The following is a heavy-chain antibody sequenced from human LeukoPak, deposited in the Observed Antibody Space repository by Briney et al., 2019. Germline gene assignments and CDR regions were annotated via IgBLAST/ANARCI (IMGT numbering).Heavy chain of an antibody. J-gene: IGHJ3*02. CDR1: GEPTSSSTYY. Sequence: SSETLSLTCTVSGEPTSSSTYYWDWIRQAPGKGLEWTGNIYDSGTTHYNPSLKSRVTISGDTSKNQFSLKLNSVTAADTAIYYCATHRRSGSGGSENAFEIWGQGTMVTVSS. D-gene: IGHD5-12*01. CDR3: ATHRRSGSGGSENAFEI. CDR2: IYDSGTT. V-gene: IGHV4-39*01.